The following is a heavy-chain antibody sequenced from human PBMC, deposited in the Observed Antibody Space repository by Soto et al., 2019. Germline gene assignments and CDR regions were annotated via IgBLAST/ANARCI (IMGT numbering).Heavy chain of an antibody. CDR1: GYSFSTYW. J-gene: IGHJ4*02. D-gene: IGHD3-9*01. CDR3: ARSQRFFDWLLYGLYFDY. Sequence: EVQLVQSGAEVKKPGESLRISCKGSGYSFSTYWIGWVRQVPGKGLEWMGIIYPGDSDTRYSPSFQGHVSISTDTSTNTAYLHWSGLQASDTAIYYCARSQRFFDWLLYGLYFDYWGQGTLVSVSS. CDR2: IYPGDSDT. V-gene: IGHV5-51*01.